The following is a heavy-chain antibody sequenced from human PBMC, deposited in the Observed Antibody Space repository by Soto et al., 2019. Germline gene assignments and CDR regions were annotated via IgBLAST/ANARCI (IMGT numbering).Heavy chain of an antibody. Sequence: GGSLRLSCAASGFTFSSYGMHWVRQAPGKGLEWVAVISYDASNRYYGDSVKGRFTISRNNAKNTLYLQMNSLRAEDTAVYYCASTWSGYYYFDSWGQGTLVTVSP. CDR3: ASTWSGYYYFDS. V-gene: IGHV3-30*03. J-gene: IGHJ4*02. CDR1: GFTFSSYG. D-gene: IGHD3-3*01. CDR2: ISYDASNR.